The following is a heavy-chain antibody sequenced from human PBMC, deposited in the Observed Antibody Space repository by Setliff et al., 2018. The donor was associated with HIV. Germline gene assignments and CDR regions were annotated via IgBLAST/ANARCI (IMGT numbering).Heavy chain of an antibody. CDR3: AAVPWGHSSLIIDH. J-gene: IGHJ4*02. V-gene: IGHV3-23*01. D-gene: IGHD3-16*01. Sequence: GGSLRLSCAASGFTFTAYWMHWVRQAPGKGLVWVSALSTSGDSTYYADSVKGRFTISRDNSKNTLYLQMNSLRAEDTAVYYCAAVPWGHSSLIIDHWGQGTPVTVSS. CDR1: GFTFTAYW. CDR2: LSTSGDST.